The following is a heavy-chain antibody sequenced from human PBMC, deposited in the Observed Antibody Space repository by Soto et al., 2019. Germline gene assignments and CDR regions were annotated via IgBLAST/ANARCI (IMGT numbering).Heavy chain of an antibody. D-gene: IGHD5-18*01. CDR1: GFSLSNARMG. V-gene: IGHV2-26*01. Sequence: QVTLKESGPVLVKPTETLTLTCTVSGFSLSNARMGVSWIRQPPGKALEWLAHIFSNDEKSYSTSLKSRLTISKTTSKSQVVLTMTNMDPVDTATYYCARFVDTGRYYYGMDVWGQGTTVTVSS. J-gene: IGHJ6*02. CDR2: IFSNDEK. CDR3: ARFVDTGRYYYGMDV.